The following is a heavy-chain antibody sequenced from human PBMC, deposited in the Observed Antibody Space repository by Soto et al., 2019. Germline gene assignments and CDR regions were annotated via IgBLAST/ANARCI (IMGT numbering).Heavy chain of an antibody. Sequence: GGSLRLSCAASGFTLSSYLMSWVRQAPGKGLEWVANIKQDGSEKYYVDSVKGRFTISRDNAKNSLYLQMNSLRAEDTAVYYCARESSSWQEQYYYYGMDVWGQGTTVTVSS. D-gene: IGHD6-13*01. CDR1: GFTLSSYL. V-gene: IGHV3-7*04. J-gene: IGHJ6*02. CDR2: IKQDGSEK. CDR3: ARESSSWQEQYYYYGMDV.